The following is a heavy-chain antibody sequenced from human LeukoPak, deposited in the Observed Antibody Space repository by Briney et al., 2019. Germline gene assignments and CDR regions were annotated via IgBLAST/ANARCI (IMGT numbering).Heavy chain of an antibody. D-gene: IGHD1-26*01. CDR2: IGDSGDYT. CDR1: GFTFSTYA. J-gene: IGHJ4*02. CDR3: AKDVGSGTYYDY. Sequence: GGSLRLSCAASGFTFSTYAMSWVRQAPGRGLELVSTIGDSGDYTYYADSVKGRFTVSRDSSKSTLYLQMNSLRAEDTALYYCAKDVGSGTYYDYWGQGTLVTVSS. V-gene: IGHV3-23*01.